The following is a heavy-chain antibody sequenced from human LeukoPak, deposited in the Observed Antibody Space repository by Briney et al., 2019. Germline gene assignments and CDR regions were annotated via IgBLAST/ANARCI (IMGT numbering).Heavy chain of an antibody. J-gene: IGHJ4*02. CDR1: GGSFSGYY. CDR2: INHSGST. Sequence: SETLSLTCAVYGGSFSGYYWSWIRQPPGKGLEWIGEINHSGSTNYNPSLKSRVTISVDTSKNQFSLKLSSVTAADTAVYYCARGRRYSSGSYYFDYWGQGTLVTVSS. V-gene: IGHV4-34*01. CDR3: ARGRRYSSGSYYFDY. D-gene: IGHD6-19*01.